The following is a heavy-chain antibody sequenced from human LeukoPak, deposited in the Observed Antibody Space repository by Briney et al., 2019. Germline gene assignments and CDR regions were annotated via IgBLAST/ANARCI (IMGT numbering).Heavy chain of an antibody. CDR3: ARDHVDCTNGECHYYYYYYMDV. CDR2: ISSSSSYI. CDR1: GFTFSSYS. V-gene: IGHV3-21*01. J-gene: IGHJ6*03. Sequence: TGGSLRLSCAASGFTFSSYSMNWVRQAPGKGLEWVSSISSSSSYIYYADSVKGRFTISRDNAKNSLYLQMNSLRAEDTAVYYCARDHVDCTNGECHYYYYYYMDVWGKGTTVTVSS. D-gene: IGHD2-8*01.